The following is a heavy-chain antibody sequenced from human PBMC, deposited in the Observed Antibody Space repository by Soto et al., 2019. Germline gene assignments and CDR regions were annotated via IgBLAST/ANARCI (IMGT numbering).Heavy chain of an antibody. J-gene: IGHJ5*02. V-gene: IGHV4-39*01. Sequence: QLQLQESGPGLVKPSETLSLTCTVSGGSISSSSYYWGWIRQPPGKGLEWIGSIYYSGSTYYNPSLKSRVTISVDTSKNQFSLKLSSVTAADTAVYYCARRFEDPEGPGGGTDWFDPWGQGTLVTVSS. CDR1: GGSISSSSYY. D-gene: IGHD3-16*01. CDR2: IYYSGST. CDR3: ARRFEDPEGPGGGTDWFDP.